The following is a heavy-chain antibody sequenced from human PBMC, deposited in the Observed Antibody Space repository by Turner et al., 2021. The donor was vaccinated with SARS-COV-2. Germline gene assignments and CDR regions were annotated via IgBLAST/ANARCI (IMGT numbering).Heavy chain of an antibody. Sequence: EVQLVESGGGLIQPRGSLRLSCAASGFTVSSNYMSWVRQAPGKGLEWVSVIYSGGSTYYADSVKGRFTISRDNSKNTLYLQMNSLRAEDTAVYYCARVGSYGRRDVDYWGQGTLVTVSS. V-gene: IGHV3-53*01. CDR3: ARVGSYGRRDVDY. J-gene: IGHJ4*02. CDR1: GFTVSSNY. D-gene: IGHD5-18*01. CDR2: IYSGGST.